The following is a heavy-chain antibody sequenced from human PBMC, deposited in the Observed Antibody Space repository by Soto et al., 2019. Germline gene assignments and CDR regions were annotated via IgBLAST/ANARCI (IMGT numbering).Heavy chain of an antibody. CDR3: AIAETSGNHYFDY. Sequence: QVQLQESGPGLVKTSETLSLTCTVTGDSVNSYYWSWMRQPPGKGLECMGYVYYSGSPNYNPSLMRRVTISVDTSKNQISMRLKSVTAADTAVYYCAIAETSGNHYFDYWGQGSLVTVAS. CDR2: VYYSGSP. CDR1: GDSVNSYY. V-gene: IGHV4-59*02. D-gene: IGHD6-13*01. J-gene: IGHJ4*02.